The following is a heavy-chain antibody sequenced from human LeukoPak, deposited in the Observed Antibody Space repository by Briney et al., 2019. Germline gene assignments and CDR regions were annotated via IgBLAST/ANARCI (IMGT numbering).Heavy chain of an antibody. Sequence: GESLQISCKGSGYSFTSYWISWVRQAPGKGLEWASAISGSGGSTYYADSVKGHFTISRDNSKSTLYLQMNSLKAEDTAVYYCAKDFWEYTSSSLDFWGQGTLVAVSS. V-gene: IGHV3-23*01. CDR3: AKDFWEYTSSSLDF. CDR2: ISGSGGST. J-gene: IGHJ4*02. CDR1: GYSFTSYW. D-gene: IGHD6-6*01.